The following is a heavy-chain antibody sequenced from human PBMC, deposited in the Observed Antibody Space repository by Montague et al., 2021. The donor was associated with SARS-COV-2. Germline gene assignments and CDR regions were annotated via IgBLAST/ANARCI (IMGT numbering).Heavy chain of an antibody. J-gene: IGHJ4*02. D-gene: IGHD3-3*01. CDR2: IDQGGAT. V-gene: IGHV4-34*01. CDR1: GGSFNNYY. Sequence: SETLSLTCAVYGGSFNNYYWSWIRQAPGKGLEWIGEIDQGGATNYSPSLRSRLILSVDTSKNQFSLKLSSVTAADTAVYYCARGVPLGYDFWSGYPEIGDFDYWGQGTLVTVSS. CDR3: ARGVPLGYDFWSGYPEIGDFDY.